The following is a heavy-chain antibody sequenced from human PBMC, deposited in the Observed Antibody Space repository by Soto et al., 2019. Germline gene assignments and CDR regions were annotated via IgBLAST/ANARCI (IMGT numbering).Heavy chain of an antibody. D-gene: IGHD3-9*01. CDR3: ARTHYDILTGWEYFDY. CDR2: IYHSGST. J-gene: IGHJ4*02. V-gene: IGHV4-4*02. CDR1: SGSISSSNW. Sequence: SETLSLTCAVSSGSISSSNWWSWVRQPPGKGLEWIGEIYHSGSTNYNPSLKSRVTISVDKSKNQFSLKLSSVTAADTAVYYCARTHYDILTGWEYFDYWGQGTLVTVSS.